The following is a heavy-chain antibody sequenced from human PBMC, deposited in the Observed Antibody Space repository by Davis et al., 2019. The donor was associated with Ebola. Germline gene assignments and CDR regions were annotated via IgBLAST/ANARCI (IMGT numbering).Heavy chain of an antibody. CDR2: IYPGDSDT. CDR1: GYSFTSYW. J-gene: IGHJ6*02. Sequence: GESLKISCKGSGYSFTSYWIGWVRQMPGKGLEWMGIIYPGDSDTRYSPSFQGQVTISADKSISTAYLQWSSLKASDTAMYYCARREKGGSSFLYYYYGMDVWGQGTTVTVSS. D-gene: IGHD6-6*01. CDR3: ARREKGGSSFLYYYYGMDV. V-gene: IGHV5-51*01.